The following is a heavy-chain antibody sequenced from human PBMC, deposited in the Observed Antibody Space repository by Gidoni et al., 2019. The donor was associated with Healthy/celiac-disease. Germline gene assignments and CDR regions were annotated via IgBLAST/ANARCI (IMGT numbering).Heavy chain of an antibody. Sequence: EVQLVESGGGLVKPGGSLRLSCAASGFPFSSYSMNWVRQAPGKGLEWFSSISSSSSYIYYADSVKGRFTISRDNAKNSLYLQMNSLRAEDTAVYYCARDPRYSPTVTGGWLDYWGQGTLVTVSS. CDR2: ISSSSSYI. D-gene: IGHD4-17*01. CDR1: GFPFSSYS. V-gene: IGHV3-21*01. J-gene: IGHJ4*02. CDR3: ARDPRYSPTVTGGWLDY.